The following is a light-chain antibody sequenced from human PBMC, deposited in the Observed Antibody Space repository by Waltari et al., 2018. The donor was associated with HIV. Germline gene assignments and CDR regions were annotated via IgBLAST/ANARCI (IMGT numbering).Light chain of an antibody. CDR2: DTE. CDR1: TVSLPRKNY. J-gene: IGLJ3*02. Sequence: QAVVTQEPSLSVSPGGTVAVTCSSFTVSLPRKNYVHWIPLMPGQAPRTLIYDTETRQPWAPVRFSGSLVGGCAALTLSGALADDEADYYCLLSYSGVRVFGGGTKLTV. CDR3: LLSYSGVRV. V-gene: IGLV7-46*01.